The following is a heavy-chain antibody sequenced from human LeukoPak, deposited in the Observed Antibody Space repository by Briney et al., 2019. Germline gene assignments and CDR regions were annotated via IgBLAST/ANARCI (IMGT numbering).Heavy chain of an antibody. D-gene: IGHD1-26*01. CDR2: VYYSGNT. CDR1: GGSLNSYY. V-gene: IGHV4-59*08. J-gene: IGHJ4*02. Sequence: PSETLSLTCTVSGGSLNSYYWSWVRQPPGKRLEWIGYVYYSGNTKYNPSLKSRVSISVDTSKNQFSLKLSSVTAADTAVYYCARHARENGNPFDYWGQGTLVPVS. CDR3: ARHARENGNPFDY.